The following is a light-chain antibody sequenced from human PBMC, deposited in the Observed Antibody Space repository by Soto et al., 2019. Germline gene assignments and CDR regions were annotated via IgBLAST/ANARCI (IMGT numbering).Light chain of an antibody. Sequence: EIVLTQSPATLSLSPWERATLSCRASQSVSSYLAWYQQKPGQAPRLLIYDASNRATGIPARFCGSGSGTDFTLTISSLEPEDFAVYYCQQRSNWITFGQGTRLEIK. V-gene: IGKV3-11*01. J-gene: IGKJ5*01. CDR1: QSVSSY. CDR2: DAS. CDR3: QQRSNWIT.